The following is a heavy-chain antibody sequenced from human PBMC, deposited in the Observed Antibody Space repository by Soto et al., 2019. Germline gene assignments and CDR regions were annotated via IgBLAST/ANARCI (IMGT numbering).Heavy chain of an antibody. CDR2: IFYNGNS. CDR1: GGSISNDDYY. J-gene: IGHJ4*02. Sequence: QVQLQESGPGLVQPSQTLSLTCTVSGGSISNDDYYWSWVRQHPGKGLEWIGYIFYNGNSYYNPSLRSRTAISVYTAKNHFSLKVTSVTAADTAVNYRASLRGSGTNDLLDYGGQGTLVNVSS. V-gene: IGHV4-31*03. CDR3: ASLRGSGTNDLLDY. D-gene: IGHD3-10*01.